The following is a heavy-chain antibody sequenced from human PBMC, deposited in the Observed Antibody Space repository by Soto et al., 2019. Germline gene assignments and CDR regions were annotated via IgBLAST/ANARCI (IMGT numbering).Heavy chain of an antibody. CDR1: GDTFSFYS. CDR3: ATSYGSGYRAFDY. D-gene: IGHD3-10*01. CDR2: VNPILSMS. Sequence: QVQLVQSGAEVKRPGSSVKVSCTASGDTFSFYSINWVRQAPGLGLEWMGRVNPILSMSNYAQRFQGRVTMTADKSTSTAYMELSGLRSEDTAMYYCATSYGSGYRAFDYWGQGALVTVSS. J-gene: IGHJ4*02. V-gene: IGHV1-69*04.